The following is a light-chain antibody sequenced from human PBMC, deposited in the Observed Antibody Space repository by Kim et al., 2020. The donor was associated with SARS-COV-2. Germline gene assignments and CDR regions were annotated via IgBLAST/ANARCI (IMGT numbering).Light chain of an antibody. CDR3: QQSYSTLT. V-gene: IGKV1-39*01. CDR2: AAS. J-gene: IGKJ4*01. Sequence: DIQMTQSPSSLSASVGDRVTITCRASQSISSYLNWFQQKPGKAPKLLIYAASSLQSGVPSRFSGSGSGTDFTLTISSLQPEDFAVYYCQQSYSTLTFGGGTKLEIK. CDR1: QSISSY.